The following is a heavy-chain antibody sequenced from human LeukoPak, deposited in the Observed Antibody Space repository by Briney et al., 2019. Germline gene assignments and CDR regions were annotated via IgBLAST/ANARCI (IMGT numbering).Heavy chain of an antibody. CDR1: GFTFDDYA. CDR3: AKGLDSSAYYYFDY. V-gene: IGHV3-9*03. J-gene: IGHJ4*02. D-gene: IGHD6-19*01. CDR2: ISWNSGSI. Sequence: GRSLRLSCAASGFTFDDYAMYSVRQAPGKGLEWVSGISWNSGSIGYADSVKGRFTISRDNAKNSLYLQMNSLRAEDMALYYCAKGLDSSAYYYFDYWGQGTLVTVSS.